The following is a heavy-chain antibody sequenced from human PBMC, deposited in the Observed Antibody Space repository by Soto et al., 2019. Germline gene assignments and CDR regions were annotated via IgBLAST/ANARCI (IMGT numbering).Heavy chain of an antibody. D-gene: IGHD3-10*01. Sequence: SETLSLTCAVYGGSFSGYYWNWIRQPPGKGLEWIGEINHSGSTNYNPSLKSRVTISVDTSKNQFSLKLSSVTAADTAVYYCARGATYYYGSGSYYKWPYYGMDVWGQGTTVTVSS. CDR3: ARGATYYYGSGSYYKWPYYGMDV. CDR1: GGSFSGYY. CDR2: INHSGST. V-gene: IGHV4-34*01. J-gene: IGHJ6*02.